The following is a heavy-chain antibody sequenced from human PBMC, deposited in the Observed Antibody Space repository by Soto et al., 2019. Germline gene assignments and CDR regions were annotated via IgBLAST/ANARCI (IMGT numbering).Heavy chain of an antibody. CDR3: ARATGSNYPFDY. Sequence: EVQLVESGGGLVQPGGSLRLSCAATGFTFSTYWMHWVRQGPGKGLVWVSRISTDGSSTNYADSVKGRFTISRDNAKSTLYLKMNSLRAEDTAVYYCARATGSNYPFDYWGQGSLVIVSS. D-gene: IGHD4-4*01. J-gene: IGHJ4*02. CDR1: GFTFSTYW. V-gene: IGHV3-74*01. CDR2: ISTDGSST.